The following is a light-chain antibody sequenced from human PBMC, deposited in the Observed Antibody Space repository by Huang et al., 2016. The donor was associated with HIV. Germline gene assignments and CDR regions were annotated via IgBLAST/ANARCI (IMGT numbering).Light chain of an antibody. Sequence: DIVMTQSPLSLPVTPGEPASISCRSNHSLLHSNGYNYLDWYLQKPGQSPQLLIYLGSNRASGVPDRFSGSGSGTDFTLKISRVDAEDVGVYYCMQALQTPITFGQGTRLEIK. CDR2: LGS. CDR1: HSLLHSNGYNY. J-gene: IGKJ5*01. CDR3: MQALQTPIT. V-gene: IGKV2-28*01.